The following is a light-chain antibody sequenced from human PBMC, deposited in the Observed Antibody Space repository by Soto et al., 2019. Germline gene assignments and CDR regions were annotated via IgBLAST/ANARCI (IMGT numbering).Light chain of an antibody. CDR1: QSVSNN. Sequence: EIVMTQSPATLSVSPGERGTLSCRASQSVSNNLAWYQQKPGQAPRLLIYFASTRATGIPARFSGSGSGTEFTLTISSLQPEDFAVYYCQQYNKWPLTFGGGTKVETK. V-gene: IGKV3-15*01. J-gene: IGKJ4*01. CDR2: FAS. CDR3: QQYNKWPLT.